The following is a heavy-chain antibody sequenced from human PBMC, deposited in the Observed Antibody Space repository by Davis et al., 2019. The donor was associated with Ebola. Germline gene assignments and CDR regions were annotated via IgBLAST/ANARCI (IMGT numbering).Heavy chain of an antibody. D-gene: IGHD3-22*01. Sequence: GESLKISCAASGFTFSSYGMHWVRQAPGKGLEWVAVIWYDGSNKYYADSVKGRFTISRDNAKNSLYLQMSSLRAEDTAVYYCARGSYYYDSSVDDAFDIWGQGTMVTVSS. V-gene: IGHV3-33*01. CDR1: GFTFSSYG. J-gene: IGHJ3*02. CDR3: ARGSYYYDSSVDDAFDI. CDR2: IWYDGSNK.